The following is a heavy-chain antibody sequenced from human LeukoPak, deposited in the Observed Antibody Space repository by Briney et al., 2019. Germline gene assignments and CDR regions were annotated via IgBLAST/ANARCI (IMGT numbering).Heavy chain of an antibody. D-gene: IGHD6-6*01. V-gene: IGHV3-30*18. CDR3: ANSIEALNLFFAMDV. J-gene: IGHJ6*02. CDR1: GFTFSSYG. CDR2: ISYDGSNK. Sequence: PGGSLRLSCAASGFTFSSYGMHWVRQAPGKGLEWVAVISYDGSNKYYADSVKGRFTISRDNSKNTLYLQMNSLRAEDTAVYYCANSIEALNLFFAMDVWGQGTTVTVSS.